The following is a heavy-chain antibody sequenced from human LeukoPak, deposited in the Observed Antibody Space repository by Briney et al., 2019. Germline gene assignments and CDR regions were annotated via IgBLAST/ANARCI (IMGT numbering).Heavy chain of an antibody. CDR3: ARDSGYDLRHY. CDR1: GFTVSSNY. Sequence: GGSLRLFCAASGFTVSSNYMSWVRQAPGKGLEWVSVIYSGGSTYYADSVKGRFTISRDNSKNTLYLQMNSLRAEDTAVYYCARDSGYDLRHYWGQGTLVTVSS. CDR2: IYSGGST. D-gene: IGHD5-12*01. J-gene: IGHJ4*02. V-gene: IGHV3-53*01.